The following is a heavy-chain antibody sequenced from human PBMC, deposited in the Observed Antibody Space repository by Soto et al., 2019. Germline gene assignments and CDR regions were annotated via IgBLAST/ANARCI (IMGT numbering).Heavy chain of an antibody. CDR3: ARGAAPYDSSRSTSGGNWFDP. CDR2: INPNSGGT. Sequence: GASVKVSCKASGYTFTGYYIRWVRQAPGQGLEWMGWINPNSGGTNYAQKFQGWVTMTRDTSISTAYMELSRLRSDDTAVYYCARGAAPYDSSRSTSGGNWFDPWGQGTLVTVSS. CDR1: GYTFTGYY. J-gene: IGHJ5*02. V-gene: IGHV1-2*04. D-gene: IGHD3-22*01.